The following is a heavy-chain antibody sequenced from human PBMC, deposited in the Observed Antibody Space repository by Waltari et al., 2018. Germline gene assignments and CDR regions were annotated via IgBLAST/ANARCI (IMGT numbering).Heavy chain of an antibody. V-gene: IGHV4-38-2*01. D-gene: IGHD6-13*01. CDR2: IYHSGST. J-gene: IGHJ5*02. CDR3: ARHGDSPKWFDP. CDR1: GYSISSGYY. Sequence: QVQLQESGQGLVKPSENLSLTCAVSGYSISSGYYWGWIRQPPGKGLEWIGMIYHSGSTYYTPSLKSRFTISVDTSKNQFSLKLSSVTAADTAVYYCARHGDSPKWFDPWGQGTLVTVSS.